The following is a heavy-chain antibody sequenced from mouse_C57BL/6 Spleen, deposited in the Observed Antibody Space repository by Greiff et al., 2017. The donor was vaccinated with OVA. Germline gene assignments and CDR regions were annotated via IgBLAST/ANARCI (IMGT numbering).Heavy chain of an antibody. Sequence: QVQLQQPGAELVRPGSSVKLSCKASGYTFTSYWMHWVKQRPIQGLEWIGNIDPSDSETHYNQKFKDKATLTVDKSSSTAYMQLSSLTSEDSAVYYCARSDDYDSWYVDVWGTGTTVTVSS. D-gene: IGHD2-4*01. CDR1: GYTFTSYW. J-gene: IGHJ1*03. CDR2: IDPSDSET. CDR3: ARSDDYDSWYVDV. V-gene: IGHV1-52*01.